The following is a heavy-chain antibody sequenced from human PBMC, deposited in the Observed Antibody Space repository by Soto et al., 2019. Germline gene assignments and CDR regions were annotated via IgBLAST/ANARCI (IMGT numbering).Heavy chain of an antibody. V-gene: IGHV3-11*06. D-gene: IGHD1-26*01. J-gene: IGHJ4*02. CDR2: ISSGSDYI. CDR1: GFTFSDYY. CDR3: AREVSGRYDL. Sequence: PGGSLRLSCAASGFTFSDYYMSWIRQAPGKGLEWLSYISSGSDYITYANSVRGRFTISRDNAKNSLYLQMNSLRAEDTAVYYCAREVSGRYDLWGQGTLVTVSS.